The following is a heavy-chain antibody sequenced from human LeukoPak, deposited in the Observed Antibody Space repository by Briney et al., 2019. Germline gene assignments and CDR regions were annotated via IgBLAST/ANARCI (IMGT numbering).Heavy chain of an antibody. CDR2: INGDNGNT. V-gene: IGHV1-18*01. CDR3: ARGSFLGTSSWFDP. CDR1: GYTFSTYP. D-gene: IGHD2-8*01. Sequence: ASVKVSCKASGYTFSTYPITWVRQAPGQGLEWMGWINGDNGNTNYARKFQGRVTMTTHTSSTTAYMELRSLRLDDTAVYFCARGSFLGTSSWFDPWGQGTLVTVSS. J-gene: IGHJ5*02.